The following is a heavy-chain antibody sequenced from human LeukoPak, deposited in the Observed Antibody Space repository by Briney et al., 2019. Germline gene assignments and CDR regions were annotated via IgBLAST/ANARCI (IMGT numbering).Heavy chain of an antibody. CDR1: GFTFSSYG. Sequence: GRSLRLSCAASGFTFSSYGMHWVRQAPGKGLEWVANIKEDGSEKYYVDSVKGRFTISRDNAKNSLYLQMNSLRAEDTAVYYCARYPSNNWYGNFQYWGQGTLVTVSS. CDR3: ARYPSNNWYGNFQY. V-gene: IGHV3-7*03. D-gene: IGHD6-13*01. J-gene: IGHJ1*01. CDR2: IKEDGSEK.